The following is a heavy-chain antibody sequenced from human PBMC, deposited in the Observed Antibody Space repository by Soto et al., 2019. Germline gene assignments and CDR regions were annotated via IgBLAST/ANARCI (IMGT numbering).Heavy chain of an antibody. Sequence: VGSLRLSCAASGFTFSNAWMSWVRQAPGKGLEWVGRIKSKTDGGTTDYAAPVKGRFTISRDDSKNTLYLQMNSLKTEDTAVYYCTTASITMIVVVITSFDYWGQGTLVTVSS. D-gene: IGHD3-22*01. CDR1: GFTFSNAW. CDR3: TTASITMIVVVITSFDY. J-gene: IGHJ4*02. V-gene: IGHV3-15*01. CDR2: IKSKTDGGTT.